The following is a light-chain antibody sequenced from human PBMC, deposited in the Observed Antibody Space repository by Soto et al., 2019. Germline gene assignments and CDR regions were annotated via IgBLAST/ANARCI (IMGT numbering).Light chain of an antibody. CDR2: GNS. Sequence: QLVLTQPPSVSGAPGQRVTISCTGSSSNIGAGYDVHWYQQLPGTAPKLLIYGNSNRPSGVPDRFSGSKSGTSASLAITGLQAEDEADYYCQSYDSSLSGWVFGGGTKRTFL. CDR1: SSNIGAGYD. CDR3: QSYDSSLSGWV. J-gene: IGLJ3*02. V-gene: IGLV1-40*01.